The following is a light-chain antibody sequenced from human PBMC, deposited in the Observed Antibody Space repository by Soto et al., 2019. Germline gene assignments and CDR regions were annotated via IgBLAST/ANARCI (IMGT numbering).Light chain of an antibody. CDR1: QSISSW. CDR2: KAS. Sequence: DIQMTQSPSTLSASVGGRVTITCRASQSISSWLAWYQQKPGTAPNLLIYKASTLQGGVPSRFSGSGSGTEFTLTISSLQPDDSAIYYCQQYSDNWTFGQGTKVEIK. J-gene: IGKJ1*01. CDR3: QQYSDNWT. V-gene: IGKV1-5*03.